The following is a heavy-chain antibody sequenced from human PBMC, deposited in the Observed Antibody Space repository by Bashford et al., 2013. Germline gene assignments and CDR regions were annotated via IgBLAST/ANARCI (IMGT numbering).Heavy chain of an antibody. CDR3: VKLFYPYGYTDSFWYFDY. CDR2: LSPRGDTS. V-gene: IGHV3-23*01. CDR1: GFTFSSYA. D-gene: IGHD3-16*02. Sequence: GGSLRLSCAASGFTFSSYAMNWVRQAPGKGLEWVSVLSPRGDTSDYAESVKGRFTISRDNSKDTLFLEMNSLRVEDTATYYCVKLFYPYGYTDSFWYFDYWGQGKQVTVSS. J-gene: IGHJ4*02.